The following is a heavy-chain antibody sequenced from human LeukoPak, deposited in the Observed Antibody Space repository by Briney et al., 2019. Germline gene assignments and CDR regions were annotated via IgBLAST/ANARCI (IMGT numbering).Heavy chain of an antibody. Sequence: GGSLRLSCAASGFPFSDYVMHWVRQAPGKGLEWVSVIRYDGNNKYYADSVKGRFTISRDNSKNMLYLQMNSLGTEDTAVYYCAKDRWGAVASFDYWGQGTLVTVSS. CDR2: IRYDGNNK. V-gene: IGHV3-30*02. CDR3: AKDRWGAVASFDY. D-gene: IGHD6-19*01. J-gene: IGHJ4*02. CDR1: GFPFSDYV.